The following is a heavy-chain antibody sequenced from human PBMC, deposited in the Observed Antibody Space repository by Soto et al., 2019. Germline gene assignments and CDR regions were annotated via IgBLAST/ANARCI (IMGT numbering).Heavy chain of an antibody. CDR1: GGSVSSGSYY. CDR2: IYYSGST. V-gene: IGHV4-61*01. D-gene: IGHD2-2*01. J-gene: IGHJ4*02. Sequence: SETLSLTCTVSGGSVSSGSYYWSWIRQPPGKGLEWIGYIYYSGSTNYNPSLKSRVNISVDTSKNQFSLKLSSVTAADTAVYYCARVAVVPAAIDYWGQGTLVTVSS. CDR3: ARVAVVPAAIDY.